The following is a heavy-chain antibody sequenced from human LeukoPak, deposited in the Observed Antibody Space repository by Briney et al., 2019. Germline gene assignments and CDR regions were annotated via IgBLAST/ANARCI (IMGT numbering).Heavy chain of an antibody. V-gene: IGHV3-23*01. CDR2: ISGSGGST. Sequence: GGSLRLSCAASGFTFSSYAMSWVRQAPGKGQEWVSSISGSGGSTYYADSVKGRFTISRDNSKNTLFLQMNSLRAEDTAVYYCAKRAVPGNAFFDNWGQGTLVTVSS. J-gene: IGHJ4*02. D-gene: IGHD6-19*01. CDR1: GFTFSSYA. CDR3: AKRAVPGNAFFDN.